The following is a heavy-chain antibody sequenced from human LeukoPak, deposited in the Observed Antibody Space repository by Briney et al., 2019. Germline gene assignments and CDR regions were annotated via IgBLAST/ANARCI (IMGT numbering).Heavy chain of an antibody. D-gene: IGHD4-17*01. J-gene: IGHJ3*02. CDR3: AKDAALDDYGDPWGAFDI. Sequence: GGSLRLSCAASGFTFSSYAVSWVRQAPGKGLEWVSAISGSGGSTYYADSVKGRFTISRDNSKNTLYLQMNSLRAEDTAVYYCAKDAALDDYGDPWGAFDIWGQGTKVTVSS. V-gene: IGHV3-23*01. CDR2: ISGSGGST. CDR1: GFTFSSYA.